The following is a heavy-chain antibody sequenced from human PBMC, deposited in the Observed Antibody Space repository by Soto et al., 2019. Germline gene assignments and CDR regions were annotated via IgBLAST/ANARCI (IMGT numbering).Heavy chain of an antibody. J-gene: IGHJ4*02. Sequence: GGSLRLSCAASGFTFSDYYMSWIRQAPGKGLEWVSYISSSGSTIYYADSVKGRFTISRDNAKNSLYLQMNSLRAEDTAVYYCANTMVRGVIKYYFDYWGQGTLVTVSS. CDR1: GFTFSDYY. CDR3: ANTMVRGVIKYYFDY. D-gene: IGHD3-10*01. V-gene: IGHV3-11*01. CDR2: ISSSGSTI.